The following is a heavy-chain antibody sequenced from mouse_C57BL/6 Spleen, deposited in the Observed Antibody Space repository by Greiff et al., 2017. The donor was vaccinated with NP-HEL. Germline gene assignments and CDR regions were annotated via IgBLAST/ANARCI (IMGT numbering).Heavy chain of an antibody. CDR3: ARRGFYYDYDGYFDV. CDR1: GYSITSGYD. D-gene: IGHD2-4*01. CDR2: ISYSGST. V-gene: IGHV3-1*01. J-gene: IGHJ1*03. Sequence: EVMLVESGPGMVKPSQSLSLTCTVTGYSITSGYDWHWIRHFPGNKQEWMGYISYSGSTNYNPSLKSRISITHDTSKNHFFLKLNSVTTEDTATYYCARRGFYYDYDGYFDVWGTGTTVTVSS.